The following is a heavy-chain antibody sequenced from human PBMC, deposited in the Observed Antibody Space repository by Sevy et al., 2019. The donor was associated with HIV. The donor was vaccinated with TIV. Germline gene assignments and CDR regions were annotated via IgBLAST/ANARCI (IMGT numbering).Heavy chain of an antibody. J-gene: IGHJ4*02. Sequence: GGSLRLSCAASGFTFNSYGMHWVRQAPGKGLEWVAVISYDGSNKYYADSVKGRFTISRDNSKNTLYLQMNSLRAEDTAVYYCAKDDIVVVPAASPAPDYWGQGTLVTVSS. CDR2: ISYDGSNK. D-gene: IGHD2-2*01. CDR3: AKDDIVVVPAASPAPDY. CDR1: GFTFNSYG. V-gene: IGHV3-30*18.